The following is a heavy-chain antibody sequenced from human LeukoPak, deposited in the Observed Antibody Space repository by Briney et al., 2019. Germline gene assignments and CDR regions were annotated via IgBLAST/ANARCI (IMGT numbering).Heavy chain of an antibody. Sequence: RSLRLSCAASGFTFSSYAMHWVRQAPGKGLEWVAVISYDGSNKYYADSVKGRFTISRENSKNTLYLQMNSLRAEDTAVYYCARDNYYDSSGPFDYWSQGTLVTVSS. CDR3: ARDNYYDSSGPFDY. CDR1: GFTFSSYA. V-gene: IGHV3-30-3*01. CDR2: ISYDGSNK. D-gene: IGHD3-22*01. J-gene: IGHJ4*02.